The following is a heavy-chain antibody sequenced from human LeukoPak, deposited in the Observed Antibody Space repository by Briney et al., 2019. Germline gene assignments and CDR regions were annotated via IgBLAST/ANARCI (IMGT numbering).Heavy chain of an antibody. CDR3: ASAPTYNFVRVILY. CDR2: IYTGGTT. Sequence: PGGSLRLFCAVSGSTVSGNYMAWVRQAPGKGMEWVSVIYTGGTTYYRDSVRGRFTISRHNSKTMVTLQMDSLRPEATAVYYCASAPTYNFVRVILYWGQGTLVTVSS. CDR1: GSTVSGNY. V-gene: IGHV3-53*04. J-gene: IGHJ4*02. D-gene: IGHD3-10*01.